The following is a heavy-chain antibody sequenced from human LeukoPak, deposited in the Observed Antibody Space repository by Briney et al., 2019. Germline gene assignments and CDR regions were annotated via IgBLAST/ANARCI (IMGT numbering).Heavy chain of an antibody. CDR2: ISASGGST. Sequence: GGSLRLSCAASGFTFRSHDMSWVRQAPGKGLEWVSGISASGGSTFYADSVKGRFTVSRDKSKNTLYLQMNSLRAEDAAVYYCAKDRDPVAIAFDIWGQGTMVTVSS. J-gene: IGHJ3*02. D-gene: IGHD6-19*01. CDR1: GFTFRSHD. CDR3: AKDRDPVAIAFDI. V-gene: IGHV3-23*01.